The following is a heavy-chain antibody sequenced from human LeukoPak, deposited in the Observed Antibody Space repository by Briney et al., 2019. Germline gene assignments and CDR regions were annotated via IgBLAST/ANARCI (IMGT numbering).Heavy chain of an antibody. V-gene: IGHV3-23*01. Sequence: PGGSLRLSCAASGFTFSSYAMSWVRQAPGKGLEWVSAISGSGGSTYYADSVKGRFTISRDNSKNTLYLQMNSLRAEDTAVYYCARGGRYYYDSSGSSLWGQGTLVTVSS. CDR1: GFTFSSYA. CDR3: ARGGRYYYDSSGSSL. CDR2: ISGSGGST. D-gene: IGHD3-22*01. J-gene: IGHJ4*02.